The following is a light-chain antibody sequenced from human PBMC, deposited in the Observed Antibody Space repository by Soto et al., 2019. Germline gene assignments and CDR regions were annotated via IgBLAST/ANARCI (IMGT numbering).Light chain of an antibody. Sequence: EILMTQSPATLSVSLGERATLSCWASESISTYLAWYQQKPGQAPRLLIYDASTRATGIPARFSGSGSGTEFTLIISSLQSEDFAVYCCQQYNKWPRTFGQGTKVDIK. CDR1: ESISTY. CDR2: DAS. J-gene: IGKJ1*01. V-gene: IGKV3-15*01. CDR3: QQYNKWPRT.